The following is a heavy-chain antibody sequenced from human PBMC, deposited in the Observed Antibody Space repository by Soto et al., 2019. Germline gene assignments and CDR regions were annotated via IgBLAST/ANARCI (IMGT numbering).Heavy chain of an antibody. CDR1: GYSFRTHG. V-gene: IGHV1-18*01. Sequence: QVQLVQSGAEVKTPGASVKVSCRASGYSFRTHGISWVRQAPGQGREWMGWISNDDDKTNFPQKFQGRITMTTDTTTSTAYMELRSLRSDDTAVYFCARDLGYCNSSGCLRNWFDPGGQGTLVTVSS. CDR2: ISNDDDKT. J-gene: IGHJ5*02. CDR3: ARDLGYCNSSGCLRNWFDP. D-gene: IGHD2-15*01.